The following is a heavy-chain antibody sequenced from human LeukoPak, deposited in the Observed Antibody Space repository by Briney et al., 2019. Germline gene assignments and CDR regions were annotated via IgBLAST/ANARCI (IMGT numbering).Heavy chain of an antibody. V-gene: IGHV3-53*01. Sequence: PGGSLRLSCAASGFTVSSNYMSWVRQAPGKGLEWVSVIYSGGSTYYADSVKGRFTISRDNSKNTLYLQMNSLRAEDTAVYYCVKAHDSSGYYLDAFDIWGQGTMVTVSS. J-gene: IGHJ3*02. CDR3: VKAHDSSGYYLDAFDI. CDR1: GFTVSSNY. D-gene: IGHD3-22*01. CDR2: IYSGGST.